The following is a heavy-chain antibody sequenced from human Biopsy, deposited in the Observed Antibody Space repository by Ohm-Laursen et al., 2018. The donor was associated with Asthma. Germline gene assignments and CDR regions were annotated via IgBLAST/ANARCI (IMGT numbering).Heavy chain of an antibody. CDR1: GFTFINYA. CDR3: ARQSGQDYGDSSGVDI. D-gene: IGHD3-22*01. V-gene: IGHV3-23*01. J-gene: IGHJ3*02. CDR2: ITGSGGFT. Sequence: SLRLSCTASGFTFINYAMSWVRQAPGKGLEWVARITGSGGFTHYADSVKGRFTISGDNSRNRLYLQINRLTVEDSAVYFCARQSGQDYGDSSGVDIWGQGTKVAVSS.